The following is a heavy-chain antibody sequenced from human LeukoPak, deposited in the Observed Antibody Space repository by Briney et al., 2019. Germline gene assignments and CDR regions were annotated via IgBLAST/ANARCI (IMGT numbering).Heavy chain of an antibody. CDR3: ARWDSSSFDY. Sequence: GRSLRLSCAASGFSFSSYVIHWVRQAPGKGLEWVAVIWYDGSNKYYADSVKGRFTISRDNSKSTLYLEMNSLRAEDTAVYYCARWDSSSFDYWGQGTLVTVSS. CDR1: GFSFSSYV. J-gene: IGHJ4*02. V-gene: IGHV3-33*01. D-gene: IGHD6-19*01. CDR2: IWYDGSNK.